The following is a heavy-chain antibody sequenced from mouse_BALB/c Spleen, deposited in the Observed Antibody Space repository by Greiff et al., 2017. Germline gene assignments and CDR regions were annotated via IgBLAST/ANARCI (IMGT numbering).Heavy chain of an antibody. CDR1: GFTFSSYG. J-gene: IGHJ4*01. V-gene: IGHV5-6*01. CDR3: ARQLGEDAMDY. Sequence: EVQGVESGGDLVKPGGSLKLSCAASGFTFSSYGMSWVRQTPDKRLEWVATISSGGSYTYYPDSVKGRFTISRDNAKNTLYLQMSSLKSEDTAMYYCARQLGEDAMDYWGQGTSVTVSS. D-gene: IGHD4-1*01. CDR2: ISSGGSYT.